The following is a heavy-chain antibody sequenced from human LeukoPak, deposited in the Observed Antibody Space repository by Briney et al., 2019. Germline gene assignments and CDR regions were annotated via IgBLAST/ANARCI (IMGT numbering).Heavy chain of an antibody. CDR2: MNPNNGNT. V-gene: IGHV1-8*01. CDR1: GYTFTSYD. J-gene: IGHJ5*02. CDR3: ARGSIIAANPVDP. D-gene: IGHD6-13*01. Sequence: ASVKVSCKASGYTFTSYDINWVRQATGQGLEWMGWMNPNNGNTGYAQKFQGRVTMTRNTSISTAYMELSSLRSEDTAVYYCARGSIIAANPVDPWGQGTLVTVSS.